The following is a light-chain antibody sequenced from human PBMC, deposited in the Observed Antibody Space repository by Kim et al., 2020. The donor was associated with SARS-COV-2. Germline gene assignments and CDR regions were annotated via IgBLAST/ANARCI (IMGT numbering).Light chain of an antibody. J-gene: IGKJ3*01. V-gene: IGKV1-27*01. CDR2: ATS. Sequence: EIQMTQSPSSLSAAVGDRVTITCRASQGISNYLAWYQQKPGKVPKILFYATSTLQTGVPSRFSGSATGTDFTLTISSLRAEDVASYYWQQNNSTPFFTFGPGTKVHIK. CDR1: QGISNY. CDR3: QQNNSTPFFT.